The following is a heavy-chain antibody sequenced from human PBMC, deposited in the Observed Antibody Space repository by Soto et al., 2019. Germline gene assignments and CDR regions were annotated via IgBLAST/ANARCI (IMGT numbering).Heavy chain of an antibody. V-gene: IGHV3-30*18. CDR2: ISYDGSNK. CDR1: GFTFSSYG. D-gene: IGHD1-26*01. Sequence: GGSLRLSCAASGFTFSSYGMHWVRQAPGKGLEWVAVISYDGSNKYYADSVKGRFTISRDNSKNTLYLQMNSLRAEDTAVYYCAKDKKRWLGGATLTWFDPWGQGTLVTVSS. J-gene: IGHJ5*02. CDR3: AKDKKRWLGGATLTWFDP.